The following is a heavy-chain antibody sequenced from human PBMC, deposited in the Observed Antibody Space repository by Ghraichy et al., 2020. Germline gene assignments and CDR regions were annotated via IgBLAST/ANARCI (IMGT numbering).Heavy chain of an antibody. J-gene: IGHJ6*02. V-gene: IGHV1-69*13. D-gene: IGHD5-18*01. CDR2: IIPIFGTA. CDR3: ARVVGYVDTAMVMNHYGMDV. Sequence: SVKVSCKASGGTFSSYAISWVRQAPGQGLEWMGGIIPIFGTANYAQKFQGRVTITADESTSTAYMELSSLRSEDTAVYYCARVVGYVDTAMVMNHYGMDVWGQGTTVTVSS. CDR1: GGTFSSYA.